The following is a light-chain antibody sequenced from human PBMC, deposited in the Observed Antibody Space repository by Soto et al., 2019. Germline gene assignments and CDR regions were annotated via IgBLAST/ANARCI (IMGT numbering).Light chain of an antibody. CDR3: SSYTSSSNWV. V-gene: IGLV2-14*01. CDR1: SSDVGGYNY. CDR2: EVS. J-gene: IGLJ3*02. Sequence: QSALTQPASVSGSPGQSITISCTGTSSDVGGYNYVSWYQQHPGKAPKLMIYEVSNRPLGVSNRFSGSKSGNTASLTISGLQAEDEAYYYCSSYTSSSNWVFGGGTKLTVL.